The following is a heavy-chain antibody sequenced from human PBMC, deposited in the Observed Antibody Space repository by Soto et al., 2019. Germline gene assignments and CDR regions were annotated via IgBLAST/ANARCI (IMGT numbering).Heavy chain of an antibody. D-gene: IGHD2-8*01. CDR3: ARAGCTNGVGDPDYYYGMDV. J-gene: IGHJ6*02. Sequence: GSSVKVCCKASGGPFSSYAIRWVRQAPGQGLEWMGGIIPIFGTANYVQRFQGRVTMTADKSTSTAYMELSSLRSEDTAVSYWARAGCTNGVGDPDYYYGMDVWGQGTTVTVSS. V-gene: IGHV1-69*06. CDR2: IIPIFGTA. CDR1: GGPFSSYA.